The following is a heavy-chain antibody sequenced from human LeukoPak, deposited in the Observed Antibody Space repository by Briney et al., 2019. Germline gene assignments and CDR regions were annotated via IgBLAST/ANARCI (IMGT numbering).Heavy chain of an antibody. CDR1: GGSISSYY. Sequence: PSETLSLTCIVSGGSISSYYWSWIRQPPGKGLEWIGYIYYSGITNYSPSLKSRVPISVDTSKNQFSLKLSSLTAADTAVYYCARRDCSSTSCYVAYWGQETLVTVSS. J-gene: IGHJ4*02. D-gene: IGHD2-2*01. CDR3: ARRDCSSTSCYVAY. CDR2: IYYSGIT. V-gene: IGHV4-59*08.